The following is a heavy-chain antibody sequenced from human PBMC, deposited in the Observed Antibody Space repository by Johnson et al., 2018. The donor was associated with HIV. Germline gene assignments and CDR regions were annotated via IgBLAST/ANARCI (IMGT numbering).Heavy chain of an antibody. J-gene: IGHJ3*02. V-gene: IGHV3-30*02. Sequence: QMLLVESGGGVVQPGRSLRLSCAASGFTFSNYGMHWVRQAPGKGLEWVAFIRYDGDITYYVDSVKGRFTISRDNSKNTLYLQMNSLRAEDTAVYYFAGGPNPGVAARGTLGGAFDIWGQGTMVTVSS. D-gene: IGHD6-6*01. CDR1: GFTFSNYG. CDR3: AGGPNPGVAARGTLGGAFDI. CDR2: IRYDGDIT.